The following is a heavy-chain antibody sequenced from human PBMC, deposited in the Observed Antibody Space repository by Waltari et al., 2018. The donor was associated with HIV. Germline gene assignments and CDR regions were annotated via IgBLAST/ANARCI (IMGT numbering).Heavy chain of an antibody. J-gene: IGHJ4*02. CDR3: AISEAVAALIDY. D-gene: IGHD6-13*01. V-gene: IGHV4-34*01. Sequence: VQVHQWGAGLLKPSETLSLTCAVYGGSLSGYPWNWIRQPPGKGLEWIGEINHSGITNYNPSLKSRVTISIDTSKNQFSLKLTSVTAADTAVYYCAISEAVAALIDYWGQGTLVTVSS. CDR2: INHSGIT. CDR1: GGSLSGYP.